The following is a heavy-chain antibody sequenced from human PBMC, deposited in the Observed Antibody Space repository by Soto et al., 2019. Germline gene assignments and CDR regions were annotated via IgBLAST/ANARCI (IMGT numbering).Heavy chain of an antibody. D-gene: IGHD3-9*01. J-gene: IGHJ3*02. CDR2: INHSGST. CDR3: ARRRNYDILTGYYPDAFDI. V-gene: IGHV4-34*01. CDR1: GGSFSGYY. Sequence: SETLSLTCAVYGGSFSGYYWSWIRQPPGKGLEWIGEINHSGSTNYNPSLKSRVTISVDTSKNQFSLKLSSVTAADTAVYYCARRRNYDILTGYYPDAFDIWGQGTMVTVSS.